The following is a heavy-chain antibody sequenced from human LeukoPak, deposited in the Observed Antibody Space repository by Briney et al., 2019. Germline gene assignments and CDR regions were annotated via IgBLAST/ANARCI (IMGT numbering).Heavy chain of an antibody. Sequence: PSETLSLTCAVYGGSFSGYYWSWIRQPPGKGLEWIGEINHSGSTNYNPSLKSRVTISVDTSKNQFSLKLSSVTAADTAVYYCARVGRLYDYVRGSYRYYFDYWGQGTLVTVSS. V-gene: IGHV4-34*01. CDR2: INHSGST. J-gene: IGHJ4*02. D-gene: IGHD3-16*02. CDR3: ARVGRLYDYVRGSYRYYFDY. CDR1: GGSFSGYY.